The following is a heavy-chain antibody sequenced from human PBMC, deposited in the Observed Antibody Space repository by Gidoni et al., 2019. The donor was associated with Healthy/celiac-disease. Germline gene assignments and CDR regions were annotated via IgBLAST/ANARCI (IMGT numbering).Heavy chain of an antibody. CDR1: GFTFRSYS. Sequence: EVQLVESGGGLVKPGGSLRLSCAASGFTFRSYSMNWVRQAPGKGLEWVSSISSSSSYIYYADSVKGRFTISRDNAKNSLYLQMNSLRAEDTAVYYCARDLPNYYGSGSYYKFFPSREKGADYWGQGTLVTVSS. CDR2: ISSSSSYI. D-gene: IGHD3-10*01. J-gene: IGHJ4*02. V-gene: IGHV3-21*01. CDR3: ARDLPNYYGSGSYYKFFPSREKGADY.